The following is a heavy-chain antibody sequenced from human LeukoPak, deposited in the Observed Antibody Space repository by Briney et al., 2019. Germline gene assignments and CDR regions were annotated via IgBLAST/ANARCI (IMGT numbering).Heavy chain of an antibody. D-gene: IGHD3-22*01. CDR3: AREGYDSSGYRGRSGNYYGMDV. CDR1: GFTFSSYG. Sequence: PGGSLRLSCAASGFTFSSYGMHWVRQAPGKGLEWVAVIWYDGSNKYYADSVKGRFTISRDNSKNTLYLQMNSLRAEDTAVYYCAREGYDSSGYRGRSGNYYGMDVWGQGTTVTVSS. V-gene: IGHV3-33*01. CDR2: IWYDGSNK. J-gene: IGHJ6*02.